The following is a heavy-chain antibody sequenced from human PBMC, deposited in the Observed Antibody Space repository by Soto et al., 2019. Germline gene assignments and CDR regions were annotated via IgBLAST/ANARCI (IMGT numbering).Heavy chain of an antibody. J-gene: IGHJ5*02. Sequence: QVQLVQSGAEVKKPGASVKVSCKASGYTFTSYDINWVRQATGQGLEWKGWMNPNSGNTGYAQKFQGRVTMTRNTSITTAYMELSSRRSEDTAVYYCARAYRGRNWFDPWGQGTLVTVSS. V-gene: IGHV1-8*01. CDR1: GYTFTSYD. CDR3: ARAYRGRNWFDP. D-gene: IGHD1-26*01. CDR2: MNPNSGNT.